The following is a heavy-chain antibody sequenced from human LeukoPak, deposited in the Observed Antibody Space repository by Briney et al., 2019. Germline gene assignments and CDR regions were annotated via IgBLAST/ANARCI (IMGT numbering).Heavy chain of an antibody. CDR3: ARQGDSSGYYLFDY. D-gene: IGHD3-22*01. CDR1: GGSISSSSYY. Sequence: SETLSLTCTVSGGSISSSSYYWGWIRHSPGKGLEWIGSIYYSGSTYYNPSVKSRVTIAVDTSKNQFSLKLSSVTAADTAVYYCARQGDSSGYYLFDYWGQGTLVTVSS. CDR2: IYYSGST. J-gene: IGHJ4*02. V-gene: IGHV4-39*01.